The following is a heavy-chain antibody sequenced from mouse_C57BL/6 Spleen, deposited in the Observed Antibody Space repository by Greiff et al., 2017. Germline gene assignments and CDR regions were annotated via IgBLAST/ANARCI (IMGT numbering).Heavy chain of an antibody. J-gene: IGHJ3*01. CDR3: ARGGYYDYDGIAY. D-gene: IGHD2-4*01. CDR2: IYPGSGST. V-gene: IGHV1-55*01. Sequence: QVQLQQPGAELVKPGASVKMSCKASGYTFTSYWITWVKQRPGQGLEWIGDIYPGSGSTNYNEKFKSKATLTVDTSSITAYMQLSSLTSEDSAVYYCARGGYYDYDGIAYWGQGTLVTVSA. CDR1: GYTFTSYW.